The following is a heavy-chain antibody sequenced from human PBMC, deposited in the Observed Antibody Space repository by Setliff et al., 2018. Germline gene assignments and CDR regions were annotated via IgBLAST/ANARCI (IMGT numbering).Heavy chain of an antibody. V-gene: IGHV3-7*01. CDR1: GFAFSRYW. CDR2: IKRDGSEK. D-gene: IGHD3-22*01. J-gene: IGHJ6*03. CDR3: AKRDYYDSSGYLLPYMDV. Sequence: GGSLRLSCAASGFAFSRYWMSWVRQAPGKGLEWVANIKRDGSEKYYVDSVKGRFTISRDNAKNSLYLQMNSLRAEDTAVYYCAKRDYYDSSGYLLPYMDVWGKGTTVTVSS.